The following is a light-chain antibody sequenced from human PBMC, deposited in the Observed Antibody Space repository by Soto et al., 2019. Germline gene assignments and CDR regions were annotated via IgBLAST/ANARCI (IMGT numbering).Light chain of an antibody. CDR3: QQSYSTPRTPFWT. J-gene: IGKJ1*01. V-gene: IGKV1-39*01. CDR2: AAS. CDR1: QSISSY. Sequence: DIQMTQSPSSLSASVGDRVTITCRASQSISSYLNWYQQKPGKAPKLLIYAASSLQSGVPSRFSGSGSGTDFTLTISSLQPEDFATYYCQQSYSTPRTPFWTFGQGTKVEIK.